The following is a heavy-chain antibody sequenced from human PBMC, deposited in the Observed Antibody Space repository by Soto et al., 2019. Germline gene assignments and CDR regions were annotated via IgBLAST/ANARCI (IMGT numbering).Heavy chain of an antibody. CDR2: IYYSGST. J-gene: IGHJ6*03. CDR1: GGSISSYY. D-gene: IGHD3-3*01. CDR3: ARARYNDFWSGKAYYYYMDV. V-gene: IGHV4-59*01. Sequence: SETLSLTCTVSGGSISSYYWSWIRQPPGKGLEWIGYIYYSGSTNYNPSLKSRVTISVDTSKNQFSLKLSSVTAADTAVYYCARARYNDFWSGKAYYYYMDVWGKGTTVTVSS.